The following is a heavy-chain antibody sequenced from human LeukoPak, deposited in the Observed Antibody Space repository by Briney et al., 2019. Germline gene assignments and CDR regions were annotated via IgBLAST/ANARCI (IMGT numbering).Heavy chain of an antibody. D-gene: IGHD3-16*01. V-gene: IGHV4-39*07. J-gene: IGHJ4*02. Sequence: SETLSLTCIVSGGSISSTNYYWGWIRQPPGKGLECIGSIYYSGRTYYKPSLKSRVTISVDTSKNQFSLKLSSVTAADTAVYYCARAVHRGSLAPFDYWGQGTLVTVSS. CDR1: GGSISSTNYY. CDR2: IYYSGRT. CDR3: ARAVHRGSLAPFDY.